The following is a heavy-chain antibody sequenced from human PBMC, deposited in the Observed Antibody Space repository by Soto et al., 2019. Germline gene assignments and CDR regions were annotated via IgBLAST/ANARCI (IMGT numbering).Heavy chain of an antibody. CDR1: GDTFSSYA. V-gene: IGHV1-69*01. Sequence: QVQLVQSGAEVKKPGSSVKVSCKASGDTFSSYASNWVRQAPGQGLEWMGGIIPMFGTANYAQRFKGRVTITAGESTSTVYMGLSSLRSEDTAVYYCARVGPAHYYDSSGYYSPLDYWGQGTLVTVSS. J-gene: IGHJ4*02. D-gene: IGHD3-22*01. CDR2: IIPMFGTA. CDR3: ARVGPAHYYDSSGYYSPLDY.